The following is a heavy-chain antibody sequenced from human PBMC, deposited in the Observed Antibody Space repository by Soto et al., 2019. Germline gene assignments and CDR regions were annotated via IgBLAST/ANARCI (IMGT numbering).Heavy chain of an antibody. CDR2: INGSSSTM. V-gene: IGHV3-48*02. Sequence: GGSLRLSCAASGFTFGIYSMNWVRQAPGKGLEWISYINGSSSTMYYADSVKGRFIISRDNADNSLYLQMNSLRDADTAVYYCARGDRFRCIGDRCFSDGLFLSWGQGTLVTVSS. CDR3: ARGDRFRCIGDRCFSDGLFLS. CDR1: GFTFGIYS. J-gene: IGHJ5*02. D-gene: IGHD2-15*01.